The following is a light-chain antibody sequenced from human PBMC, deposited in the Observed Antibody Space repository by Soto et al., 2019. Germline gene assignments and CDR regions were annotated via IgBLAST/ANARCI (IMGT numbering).Light chain of an antibody. J-gene: IGLJ2*01. Sequence: QSALTQPPSASGSPGQSVTISCTGTSSDVGSYFYVSWYQQHPGKAPKLIIYEVTKRPSGVPDRFSGSKSGITASLTVSGDQVEDEADYYCRIGAGGDIVIFGGGTKVTVL. CDR1: SSDVGSYFY. CDR3: RIGAGGDIVI. CDR2: EVT. V-gene: IGLV2-8*01.